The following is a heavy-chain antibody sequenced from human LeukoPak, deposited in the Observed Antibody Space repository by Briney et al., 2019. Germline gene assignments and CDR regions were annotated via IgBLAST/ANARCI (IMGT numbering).Heavy chain of an antibody. Sequence: SVKVSCKASGGTFSSYAIIWVRQAPGQGLEWMGGIIPIFGTANYAQKFQGRVTITADKSTSTAYMELSSLRSEDTAVYYCARGPGIAVADNFDYWGQGTLVTVSS. J-gene: IGHJ4*02. CDR3: ARGPGIAVADNFDY. D-gene: IGHD6-19*01. CDR1: GGTFSSYA. CDR2: IIPIFGTA. V-gene: IGHV1-69*06.